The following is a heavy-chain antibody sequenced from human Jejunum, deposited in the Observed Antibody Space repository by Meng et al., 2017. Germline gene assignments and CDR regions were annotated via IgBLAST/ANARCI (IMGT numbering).Heavy chain of an antibody. CDR1: GGSISSTNW. CDR2: VFHTGSS. V-gene: IGHV4-4*02. Sequence: QVPPQESGPGLVKPSGTLSLPCAASGGSISSTNWWSWVRQPPGKGPEWIGDVFHTGSSNYSPSLRSRVTISVDKSKNQFSLNLSSVTAADTAVYFCARRGGAYSTGHFPHFDDWGQGTLVTVSS. D-gene: IGHD6-19*01. J-gene: IGHJ4*02. CDR3: ARRGGAYSTGHFPHFDD.